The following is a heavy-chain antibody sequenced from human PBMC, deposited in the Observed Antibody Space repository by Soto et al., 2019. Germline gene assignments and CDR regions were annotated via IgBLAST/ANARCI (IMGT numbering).Heavy chain of an antibody. Sequence: EVQLLDSGGGLVQPGGSLRLSCAASGFTFSNYAMTWVRQGPGKGLEWVSGISGSGGRSYYADSVKGRFTISRDNSKSTLYLQMNSLRAEDTAVYYCAKAYFVWSSEQPHYFDYWGQGTLVTVSS. V-gene: IGHV3-23*01. CDR1: GFTFSNYA. CDR3: AKAYFVWSSEQPHYFDY. D-gene: IGHD3-16*01. CDR2: ISGSGGRS. J-gene: IGHJ4*02.